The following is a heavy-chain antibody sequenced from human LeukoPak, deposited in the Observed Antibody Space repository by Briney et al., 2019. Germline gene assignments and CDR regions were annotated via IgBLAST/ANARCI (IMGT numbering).Heavy chain of an antibody. D-gene: IGHD5-24*01. CDR3: ARKHIDGYNYGFDY. V-gene: IGHV3-74*01. CDR1: AFTFGSYW. J-gene: IGHJ4*02. CDR2: NSDGSSR. Sequence: GGSLRLSCATSAFTFGSYWMHWVRQAPGKGLVWVSRNSDGSSRSYADYVKGRFTISRDNSKNTLYLLMNSLRAEDTATYYCARKHIDGYNYGFDYWGQGTLVTVSS.